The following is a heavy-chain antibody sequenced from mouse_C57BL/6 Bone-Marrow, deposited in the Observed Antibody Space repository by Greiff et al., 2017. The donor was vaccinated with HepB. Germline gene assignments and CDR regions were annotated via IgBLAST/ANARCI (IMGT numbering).Heavy chain of an antibody. Sequence: QVQLQQSGPELVKPGASVKLSCKASGYTFTSYDINWVKQRPGQGLEWIGWIYPRDGSTKYNEKFKGKATLTVDTASSTAYMELHSLTSEDSAVYFCASNWGNWYFDVWGTGTTVTVSS. CDR3: ASNWGNWYFDV. CDR2: IYPRDGST. CDR1: GYTFTSYD. J-gene: IGHJ1*03. D-gene: IGHD4-1*01. V-gene: IGHV1-85*01.